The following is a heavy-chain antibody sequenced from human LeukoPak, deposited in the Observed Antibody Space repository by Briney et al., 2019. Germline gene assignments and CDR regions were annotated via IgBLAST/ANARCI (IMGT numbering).Heavy chain of an antibody. CDR2: IYYSGST. J-gene: IGHJ4*02. CDR1: GGSISSGGYY. D-gene: IGHD3-3*01. V-gene: IGHV4-31*03. Sequence: SETLSLTCTVSGGSISSGGYYWSWIRQHPAKGLEWIGYIYYSGSTYYNPSLKSRVTISVDTSKNQFSLKLSSVTAADTAVYYCARFSVKVEYSFDYWGQGTLVTVSS. CDR3: ARFSVKVEYSFDY.